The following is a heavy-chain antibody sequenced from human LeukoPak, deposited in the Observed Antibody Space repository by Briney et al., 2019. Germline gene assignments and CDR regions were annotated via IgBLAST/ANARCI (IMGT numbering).Heavy chain of an antibody. CDR2: INSDGSST. Sequence: GGSLRLSCAASGFTFSSYWMHWVRQAPGKGLVWVSRINSDGSSTSYADSVKGRFTISRDNAKNTLYLQMNSLRAEDMAVYYCARDIRGYYYGMDVWGQGTTVTVSS. J-gene: IGHJ6*02. CDR1: GFTFSSYW. V-gene: IGHV3-74*01. CDR3: ARDIRGYYYGMDV. D-gene: IGHD3-10*01.